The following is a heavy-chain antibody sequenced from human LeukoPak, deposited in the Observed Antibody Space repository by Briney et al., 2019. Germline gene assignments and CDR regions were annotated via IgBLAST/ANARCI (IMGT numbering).Heavy chain of an antibody. CDR1: GFTLNHVW. D-gene: IGHD6-13*01. J-gene: IGHJ5*02. CDR2: INHSGST. Sequence: GSLRLSCAASGFTLNHVWMTWIRQPPGKGLEGIGEINHSGSTSYNPSLKSRVTISVDTSKHQFSLKLSSVTAADTAVYYCARHWLWYSSLSGFDPWGQGTLVTVSS. CDR3: ARHWLWYSSLSGFDP. V-gene: IGHV4-34*01.